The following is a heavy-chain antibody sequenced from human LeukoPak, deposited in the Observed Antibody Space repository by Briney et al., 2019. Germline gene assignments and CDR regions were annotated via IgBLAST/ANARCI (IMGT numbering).Heavy chain of an antibody. CDR2: IKPDGSEK. Sequence: GALRLSCAASGFTSSTAWMSWVRQAPGTGLEWVATIKPDGSEKFYVDSVKGRFTTSRDSAKNSLYLQMNSLRAEDTAVYYCARDIGDFWGQGTLVTVSS. D-gene: IGHD1-26*01. CDR3: ARDIGDF. CDR1: GFTSSTAW. V-gene: IGHV3-7*03. J-gene: IGHJ4*02.